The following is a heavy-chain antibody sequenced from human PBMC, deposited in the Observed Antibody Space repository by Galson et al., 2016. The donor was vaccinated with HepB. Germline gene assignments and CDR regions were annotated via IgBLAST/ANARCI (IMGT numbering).Heavy chain of an antibody. CDR1: GFTFRSYG. CDR3: ARDSGSHVRDWFDP. CDR2: IWYDGSDK. D-gene: IGHD1-26*01. J-gene: IGHJ5*02. V-gene: IGHV3-33*01. Sequence: SLRLSCAASGFTFRSYGMHWVRQAPGKGLEWVAVIWYDGSDKYYGDSVKGRFTISRDNSKNTLYLQMYSLRDDDTAVYYCARDSGSHVRDWFDPWGQGTLVTVSS.